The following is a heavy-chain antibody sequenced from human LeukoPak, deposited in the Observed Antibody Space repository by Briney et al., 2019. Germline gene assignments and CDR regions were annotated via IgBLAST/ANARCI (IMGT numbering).Heavy chain of an antibody. CDR1: GGSVASTGRY. J-gene: IGHJ6*02. D-gene: IGHD6-19*01. Sequence: PSETLSLTCTVSGGSVASTGRYWGWIRQPPGKGLEWIGSAYYTGGIYSPPPLKSRLTISVDTSKNQFALTLSSVTAADTAVYYCGRHVSNGWDYHYGLDVWGRGTTVTVSS. CDR3: GRHVSNGWDYHYGLDV. V-gene: IGHV4-39*01. CDR2: AYYTGGI.